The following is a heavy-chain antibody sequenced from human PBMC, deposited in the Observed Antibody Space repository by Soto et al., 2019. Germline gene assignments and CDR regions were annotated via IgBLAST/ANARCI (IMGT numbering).Heavy chain of an antibody. CDR2: ISAYNGNT. CDR3: AREPSPADGMVYGMDV. V-gene: IGHV1-18*04. D-gene: IGHD2-8*01. Sequence: QVQLVQSGAEVKKPGASVKVSCKASGYTFTSYGISWVRQAPGQGLEWMGWISAYNGNTNYAQKLQGRVTMTTDTSTSTADMELRSLRSDDTALYYCAREPSPADGMVYGMDVWGQGTTVTVSS. CDR1: GYTFTSYG. J-gene: IGHJ6*02.